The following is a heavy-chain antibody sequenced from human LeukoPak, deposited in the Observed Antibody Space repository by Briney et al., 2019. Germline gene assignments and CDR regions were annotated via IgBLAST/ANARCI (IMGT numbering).Heavy chain of an antibody. V-gene: IGHV3-30*18. Sequence: LSLTCTVSGGSVSSGSYYWSWIRQPPGKGLEWVAVISNDESRKYYADSVKGRFTISRDNSKNTLSLQVSSLRAEDTAVYYCAKDRYSYAFEYFESWGQGTLVTVSS. CDR2: ISNDESRK. CDR3: AKDRYSYAFEYFES. CDR1: GGSVSSGSYY. J-gene: IGHJ4*02. D-gene: IGHD3-16*01.